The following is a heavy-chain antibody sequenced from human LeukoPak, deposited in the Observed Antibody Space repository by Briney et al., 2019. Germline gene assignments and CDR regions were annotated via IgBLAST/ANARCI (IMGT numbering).Heavy chain of an antibody. Sequence: PGGSLRLSCAASGFPFNNFAMSWVRQAPGKGLEWVSAINRDSGSTYYADSVRGRFTISRDNAKNSLYLQMNSLRAEDTAVYYCARADSSIAARLSRSSIFNYYYYMDVWGKGTTVTVSS. J-gene: IGHJ6*03. V-gene: IGHV3-23*01. CDR2: INRDSGST. D-gene: IGHD6-6*01. CDR3: ARADSSIAARLSRSSIFNYYYYMDV. CDR1: GFPFNNFA.